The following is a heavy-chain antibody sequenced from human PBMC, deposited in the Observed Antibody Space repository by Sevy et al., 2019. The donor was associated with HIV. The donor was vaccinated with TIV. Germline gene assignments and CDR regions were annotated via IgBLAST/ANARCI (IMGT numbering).Heavy chain of an antibody. CDR2: FDPEDGET. CDR3: ATGRYYYDSSGYYYTSRDNWFDY. CDR1: GYTLTELS. D-gene: IGHD3-22*01. J-gene: IGHJ4*02. Sequence: ASVKVSCKVSGYTLTELSMHWVRQAPGKGLEWMGGFDPEDGETIYAQKFQGRVTMTEDTSTDTAYMELSSLRSEDTAVYYCATGRYYYDSSGYYYTSRDNWFDYWGQGTLVTVSS. V-gene: IGHV1-24*01.